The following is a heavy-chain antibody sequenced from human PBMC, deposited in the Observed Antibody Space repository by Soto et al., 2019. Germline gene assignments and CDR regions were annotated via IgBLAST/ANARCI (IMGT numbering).Heavy chain of an antibody. V-gene: IGHV4-30-2*01. J-gene: IGHJ5*02. CDR2: IYHSGST. D-gene: IGHD2-2*01. Sequence: QLQLQESGSGLVKPSQTLSLTCAVSGGSISSGGYFWSWIRQPPGKGLEWIGYIYHSGSTYYNPSLKSRVTISVDRSKNQFSLKLSSVTAADTAVYYCAAGGSSSTNDWFDPWGQGTLVTVSS. CDR1: GGSISSGGYF. CDR3: AAGGSSSTNDWFDP.